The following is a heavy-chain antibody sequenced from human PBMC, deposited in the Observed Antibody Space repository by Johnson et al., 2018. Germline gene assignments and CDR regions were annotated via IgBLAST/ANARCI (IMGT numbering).Heavy chain of an antibody. D-gene: IGHD3-10*01. CDR3: ARVLWFGVSGAFDI. CDR1: GFTFSDYY. CDR2: ISSTGSTI. Sequence: QVQLVESGGGLVKPGGSXRLSCAASGFTFSDYYMGWIRQAPGKGLEWVSWISSTGSTIYYADPVKCRFTISRDNAKNSLYVQMNSLRAEDTAVYYCARVLWFGVSGAFDIWGQGTMVTVST. V-gene: IGHV3-11*04. J-gene: IGHJ3*02.